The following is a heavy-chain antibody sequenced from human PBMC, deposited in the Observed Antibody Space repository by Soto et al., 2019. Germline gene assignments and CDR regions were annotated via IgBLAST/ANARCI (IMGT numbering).Heavy chain of an antibody. Sequence: QVHLVESGGGVVQPGTSLRLSCAASGFTFSSYAMHWVRQTPGKGLDWVVVISYDGSKKYYADSVKGRFTISRDNSKNTLYLQMNSLRAEDTAIYYCARDPYASGGHVDYWGQGILVTVSS. D-gene: IGHD3-10*01. J-gene: IGHJ4*02. CDR2: ISYDGSKK. CDR1: GFTFSSYA. CDR3: ARDPYASGGHVDY. V-gene: IGHV3-30-3*01.